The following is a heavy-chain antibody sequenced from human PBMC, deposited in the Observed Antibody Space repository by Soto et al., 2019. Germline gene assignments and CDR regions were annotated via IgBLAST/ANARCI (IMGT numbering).Heavy chain of an antibody. D-gene: IGHD6-19*01. CDR1: GYTFTSYA. CDR3: ARDQREYSSGWYFDY. J-gene: IGHJ4*02. V-gene: IGHV1-3*01. Sequence: ASVKVSCKASGYTFTSYAMHWVRQAPGQRLEWMGWINAGNGNTKYSQKFQGRVTITRDTSASTAYMELSSLRSEDTAVYYCARDQREYSSGWYFDYWGKGTLVTVSS. CDR2: INAGNGNT.